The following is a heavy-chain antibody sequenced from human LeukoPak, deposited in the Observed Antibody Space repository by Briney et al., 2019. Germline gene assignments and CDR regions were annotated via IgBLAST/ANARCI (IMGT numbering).Heavy chain of an antibody. D-gene: IGHD6-13*01. CDR3: AKTAGIAAAGAFDL. J-gene: IGHJ5*02. Sequence: XVXXXCKASGGTFSSYAISWVRQAPGQGLEXMGGIIPIFGTANYAQKFQGRVTITADESTSTAYMELSSLRSEDTAVYYCAKTAGIAAAGAFDLWGQGTLVTVSS. CDR1: GGTFSSYA. CDR2: IIPIFGTA. V-gene: IGHV1-69*13.